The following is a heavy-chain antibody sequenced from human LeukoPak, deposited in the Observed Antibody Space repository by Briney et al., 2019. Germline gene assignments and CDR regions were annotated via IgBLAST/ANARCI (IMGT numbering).Heavy chain of an antibody. CDR2: ISTTGGTT. CDR1: GLTFSSYG. J-gene: IGHJ6*03. Sequence: GGSLRLSCAASGLTFSSYGMSWVRQAPGRGLEWVSAISTTGGTTYYADSVRGRFTISRDNSRNTLYLQMNSLRAADTAIYYCAKNGDRGAYCSGGTCSPYYYYYMDVWGKGTTVTISS. CDR3: AKNGDRGAYCSGGTCSPYYYYYMDV. V-gene: IGHV3-23*01. D-gene: IGHD2-15*01.